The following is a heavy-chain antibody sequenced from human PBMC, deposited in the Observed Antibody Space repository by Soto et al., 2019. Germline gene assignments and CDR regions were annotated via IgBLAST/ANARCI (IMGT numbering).Heavy chain of an antibody. CDR1: GFTFSSYS. D-gene: IGHD3-10*01. CDR3: ARETGYYGSGSLVY. CDR2: ISSSSSTI. V-gene: IGHV3-48*02. Sequence: VGSLRLSCAASGFTFSSYSMNWVRQAPGKGLEWVSYISSSSSTIYYADSVKGRFTISRDNAKNSLYLQMNSLRDEDTAVYSCARETGYYGSGSLVYWGQGTLVTVSS. J-gene: IGHJ4*02.